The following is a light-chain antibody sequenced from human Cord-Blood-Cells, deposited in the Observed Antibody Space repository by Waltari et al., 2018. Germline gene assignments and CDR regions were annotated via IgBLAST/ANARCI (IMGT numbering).Light chain of an antibody. CDR2: YDS. CDR3: QVWDSSSDHPV. J-gene: IGLJ3*02. CDR1: NLGSKS. Sequence: SYVLTQPPSVSVPPGKTARITCGGNNLGSKSVHWYQQEPGQAPVLVIYYDSDRPSGIPERFSGSNSGNTATLTISRVEAGDEADYYCQVWDSSSDHPVFGGGTKLTVL. V-gene: IGLV3-21*04.